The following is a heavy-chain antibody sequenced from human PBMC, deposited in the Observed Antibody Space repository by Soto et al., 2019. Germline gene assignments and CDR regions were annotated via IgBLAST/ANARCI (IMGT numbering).Heavy chain of an antibody. D-gene: IGHD3-22*01. J-gene: IGHJ4*02. CDR1: GYTFTNYA. V-gene: IGHV1-3*01. CDR3: ARVRARYYDSSGPAGY. CDR2: INAGNGNT. Sequence: QVQLVQSGAEVKKPGASVKVSCKASGYTFTNYAMHWVRQAPGQRLEWMGWINAGNGNTKYSQKFQGRVTITRDTSASTAYMELSSLRSGDTAVYYCARVRARYYDSSGPAGYWGQGTLVTVSS.